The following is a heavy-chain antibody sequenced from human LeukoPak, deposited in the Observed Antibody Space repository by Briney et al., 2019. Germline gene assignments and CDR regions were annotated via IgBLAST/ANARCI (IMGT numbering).Heavy chain of an antibody. D-gene: IGHD2/OR15-2a*01. V-gene: IGHV4-59*01. CDR3: ARGATSLSYFDS. J-gene: IGHJ4*02. CDR1: GGSISTYY. Sequence: KASETLSLTCTVSGGSISTYYWSWIRQPPGKGLEWIGYIYYSGSTNYNPSLKSRVTISVDTSKNQFSLKLSSVTAADTAVCYCARGATSLSYFDSRGQGTLVTVSS. CDR2: IYYSGST.